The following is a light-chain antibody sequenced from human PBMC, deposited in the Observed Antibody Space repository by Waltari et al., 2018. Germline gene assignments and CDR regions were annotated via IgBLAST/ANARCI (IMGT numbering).Light chain of an antibody. CDR1: SRDVGGYNY. CDR3: CSFTSRSTWV. J-gene: IGLJ3*02. V-gene: IGLV2-14*01. Sequence: QSALTQPASVSGSPGQSITISCTGTSRDVGGYNYVSSYQQHPGKVPKLLIFDVSNRPSGVSNRFSGSKSGNTASLTISGLQAEDESDYYCCSFTSRSTWVFGGGTKLTVL. CDR2: DVS.